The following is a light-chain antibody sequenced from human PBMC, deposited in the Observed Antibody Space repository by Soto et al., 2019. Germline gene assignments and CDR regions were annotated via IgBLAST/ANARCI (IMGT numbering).Light chain of an antibody. CDR1: SSDVGSYNL. V-gene: IGLV2-23*03. CDR2: EGS. J-gene: IGLJ2*01. CDR3: FSYAGSSTFVV. Sequence: QSALTQPASVSVSPGQSITISCTGTSSDVGSYNLVSWYQQHPGKAPKLMIYEGSKRPSGVSNRFSGSKSGNTASLTISGLLAEDEADYYCFSYAGSSTFVVFGGGTKLTVL.